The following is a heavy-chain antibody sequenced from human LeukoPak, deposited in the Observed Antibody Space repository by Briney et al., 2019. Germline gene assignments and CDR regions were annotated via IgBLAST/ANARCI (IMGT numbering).Heavy chain of an antibody. Sequence: GRSLRLSCAASGFTLSSYAMTWVRQAPDKGLEWVSAISGSDGSTYYADSVKGRFTISRDDSQNTLYLQMNSLSAEDTAVYYCAKVETSGGANCYALDYWGQGTLVTVSS. CDR1: GFTLSSYA. CDR3: AKVETSGGANCYALDY. CDR2: ISGSDGST. D-gene: IGHD2-2*01. V-gene: IGHV3-23*01. J-gene: IGHJ4*02.